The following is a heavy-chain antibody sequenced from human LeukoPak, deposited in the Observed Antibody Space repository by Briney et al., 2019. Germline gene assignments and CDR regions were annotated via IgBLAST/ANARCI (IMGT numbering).Heavy chain of an antibody. J-gene: IGHJ3*02. D-gene: IGHD3-10*01. CDR3: ARVGVVGGSGVIGAFDI. V-gene: IGHV4-39*07. CDR2: IYYSGST. Sequence: SETLSLTCTVSGGSISSSSYYWGWFRQPPGKGLEWIGSIYYSGSTYYNPSLKSRVTISVDTSKNQFSLKLSSVTAADTAVYYCARVGVVGGSGVIGAFDIWGQGTMVTVSS. CDR1: GGSISSSSYY.